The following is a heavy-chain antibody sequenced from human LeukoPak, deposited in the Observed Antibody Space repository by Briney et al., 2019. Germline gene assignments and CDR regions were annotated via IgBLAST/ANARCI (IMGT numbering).Heavy chain of an antibody. CDR1: GGSISNFY. Sequence: PSETLSLTCTVSGGSISNFYWSGIRQPAGKTLEWSGRIYSSGSTNYNPSLKSRVTMSLDTSKNQFSLKLSSVTAADTAVYFCARETTGAGTARPFDYWGQGTLVTVSS. D-gene: IGHD6-13*01. CDR2: IYSSGST. V-gene: IGHV4-4*07. CDR3: ARETTGAGTARPFDY. J-gene: IGHJ4*02.